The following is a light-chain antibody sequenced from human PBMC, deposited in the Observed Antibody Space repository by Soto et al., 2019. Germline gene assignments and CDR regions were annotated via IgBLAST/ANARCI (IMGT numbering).Light chain of an antibody. CDR2: DVS. CDR1: SIDVGGYNY. J-gene: IGLJ1*01. V-gene: IGLV2-11*01. Sequence: SVLTQPRSVSGSPGQSVTISCTGTSIDVGGYNYVSWYQQHPGKAPKLMIYDVSKRPSGVPDRFSGSKSGNTASLTISGLQAEDEADYYCCSYAGSYTFVXGTGTRSPS. CDR3: CSYAGSYTFV.